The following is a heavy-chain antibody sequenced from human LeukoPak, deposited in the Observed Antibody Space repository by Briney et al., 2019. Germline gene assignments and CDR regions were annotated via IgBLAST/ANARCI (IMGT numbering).Heavy chain of an antibody. D-gene: IGHD3-22*01. CDR3: ARGRPYYYDSSGYYTY. CDR1: GFKFSDYY. J-gene: IGHJ4*02. Sequence: NPGGSLRLSCAASGFKFSDYYMSWIRQDPGKGLEWVSYISSSGSTIYYADSVKGRFTISRDNAKNSLYLQMNSLRAEDTAVYYCARGRPYYYDSSGYYTYWGQGTLVTVSP. V-gene: IGHV3-11*01. CDR2: ISSSGSTI.